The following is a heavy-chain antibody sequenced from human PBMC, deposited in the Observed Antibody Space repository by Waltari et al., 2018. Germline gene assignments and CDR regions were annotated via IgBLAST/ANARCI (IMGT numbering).Heavy chain of an antibody. J-gene: IGHJ4*02. V-gene: IGHV3-9*01. CDR1: GFPFDDYA. D-gene: IGHD6-6*01. CDR3: AKDGSSSSFLNY. CDR2: ISWNSGSI. Sequence: EVQLVESGGGLVQPGRSLRLSCAASGFPFDDYAMHWVRQAPGKGLEWVSGISWNSGSIGYADSVKGRFTISRDNAKNSLYLQMNSLRAEDTALYYCAKDGSSSSFLNYWGQGTLVTVSS.